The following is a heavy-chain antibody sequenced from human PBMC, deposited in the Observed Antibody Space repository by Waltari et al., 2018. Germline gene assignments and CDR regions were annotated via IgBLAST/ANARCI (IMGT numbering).Heavy chain of an antibody. Sequence: QLQLQESGPGPVKPSETLSLTCTVSGGSIRSSSSSWGWTRQPPGKGLEWIGSIYYSGSTYYNPSLKSRVTISVDTSKNQFSLKLSSVTAADTAVYYCAREDSSGKTPVGGSDYWGQGTLVTVSS. CDR2: IYYSGST. J-gene: IGHJ4*02. CDR3: AREDSSGKTPVGGSDY. D-gene: IGHD6-25*01. CDR1: GGSIRSSSSS. V-gene: IGHV4-39*07.